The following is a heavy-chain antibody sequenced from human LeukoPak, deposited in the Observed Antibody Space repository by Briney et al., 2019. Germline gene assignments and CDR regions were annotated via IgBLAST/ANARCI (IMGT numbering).Heavy chain of an antibody. Sequence: GGSLRLSCAASGFTFSSYAMSWVRQAPGKGLEWVSTVTDSGDSTYYADSVKGRFTISRDNSKNTLYLQINSLRAEDTAMYYCAKAAIVGATFRIDYWGQGTLVTVSS. CDR3: AKAAIVGATFRIDY. CDR1: GFTFSSYA. CDR2: VTDSGDST. V-gene: IGHV3-23*01. D-gene: IGHD1-26*01. J-gene: IGHJ4*02.